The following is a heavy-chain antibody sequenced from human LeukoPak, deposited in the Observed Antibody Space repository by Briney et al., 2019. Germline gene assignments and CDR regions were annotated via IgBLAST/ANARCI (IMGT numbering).Heavy chain of an antibody. J-gene: IGHJ4*02. Sequence: SGTLSLTCTVSGGSISSYYWSWIRQPPGKGLEWIGYIYYSGSTNYNPSLKSRVTISVDTSKNQFSLKLSSVTAADTAVYYCARGPSRSGYYTGIHYWGQGTLVTVSS. CDR2: IYYSGST. CDR3: ARGPSRSGYYTGIHY. D-gene: IGHD3-3*01. V-gene: IGHV4-59*01. CDR1: GGSISSYY.